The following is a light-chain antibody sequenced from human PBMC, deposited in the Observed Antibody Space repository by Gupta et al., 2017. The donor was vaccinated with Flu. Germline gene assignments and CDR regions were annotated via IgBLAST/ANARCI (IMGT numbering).Light chain of an antibody. J-gene: IGKJ5*01. V-gene: IGKV3-11*01. CDR1: QSVSIY. Sequence: IVLTQSPATLSLSPGERATLSCRASQSVSIYLAWYQQKPGQAPRLLIYDASNRATGVPARFSGSGSGTDFTLTISSREPEDFAVYYCQQRSNWLITFGQGTQLEIK. CDR3: QQRSNWLIT. CDR2: DAS.